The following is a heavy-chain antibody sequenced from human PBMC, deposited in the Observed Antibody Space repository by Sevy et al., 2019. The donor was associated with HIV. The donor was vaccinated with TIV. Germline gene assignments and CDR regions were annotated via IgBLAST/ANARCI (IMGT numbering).Heavy chain of an antibody. CDR2: IISYAAGGRT. D-gene: IGHD3-10*01. V-gene: IGHV3-15*05. CDR3: TWIIKVRGGFDR. J-gene: IGHJ4*02. Sequence: GGSLRLSCILSGVPFSDAWMSWARQAPGKGLEWVGRIISYAAGGRTDYAAPVKDRFTISRDDSKNTVYLQMYSLKTEETAVYYCTWIIKVRGGFDRWGQGTLVTVSS. CDR1: GVPFSDAW.